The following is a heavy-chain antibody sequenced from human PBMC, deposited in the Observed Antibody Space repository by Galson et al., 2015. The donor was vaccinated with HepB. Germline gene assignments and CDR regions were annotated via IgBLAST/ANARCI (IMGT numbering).Heavy chain of an antibody. CDR3: ARDCLGVYCSSTSLD. J-gene: IGHJ4*02. D-gene: IGHD2-2*01. CDR1: GFTVSSNY. V-gene: IGHV3-66*01. CDR2: IYSGGST. Sequence: SLRLSCAASGFTVSSNYMSWVRQAPGKGLEWVSVIYSGGSTYYADSVKGRFTISRDNSKNTLYLQMNSLRAEDTAVYYCARDCLGVYCSSTSLDWGQGTLVTVSS.